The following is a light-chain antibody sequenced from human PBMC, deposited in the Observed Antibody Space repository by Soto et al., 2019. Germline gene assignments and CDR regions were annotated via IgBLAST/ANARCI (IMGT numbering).Light chain of an antibody. CDR3: QQRSNWPRK. CDR1: QSVSSK. J-gene: IGKJ1*01. Sequence: EIAMTQSPATLSVSPGESATLCCTASQSVSSKLAWYQQKPGQAPRLLIYDASTRATGIPARFSGSGSGTDFTLTISSLVPEDIAVYYCQQRSNWPRKFGQGTKVDI. CDR2: DAS. V-gene: IGKV3-11*01.